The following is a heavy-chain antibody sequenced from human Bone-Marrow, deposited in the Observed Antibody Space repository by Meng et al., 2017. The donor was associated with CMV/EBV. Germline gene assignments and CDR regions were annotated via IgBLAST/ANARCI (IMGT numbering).Heavy chain of an antibody. Sequence: GESLKISCVASGFPFSTYGMHWVRQTPGKGLEWVAVVWYDGSNTQYGDSVKGRFTISRDNSKKTLYLQRNSLRAEDTAVYYCAKGPYCTSSSCHGGMAFDIWGRGTLVTVSS. CDR2: VWYDGSNT. D-gene: IGHD2-2*01. CDR1: GFPFSTYG. V-gene: IGHV3-33*06. CDR3: AKGPYCTSSSCHGGMAFDI. J-gene: IGHJ3*02.